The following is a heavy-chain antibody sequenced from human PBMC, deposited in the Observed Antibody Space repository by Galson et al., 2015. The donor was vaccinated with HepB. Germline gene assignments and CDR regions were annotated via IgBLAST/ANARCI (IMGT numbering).Heavy chain of an antibody. D-gene: IGHD1-26*01. CDR3: ARSSGSYLYFFDY. J-gene: IGHJ4*02. V-gene: IGHV3-33*01. CDR1: GFTFSNYG. Sequence: SLRLSCAASGFTFSNYGMHWVRQAPGKGLEWVAVIWYDGSNKYYADSVKGRFTISRDNSKNTLYLQMNSLRAEDTAVCYCARSSGSYLYFFDYWGQGTLVTVSS. CDR2: IWYDGSNK.